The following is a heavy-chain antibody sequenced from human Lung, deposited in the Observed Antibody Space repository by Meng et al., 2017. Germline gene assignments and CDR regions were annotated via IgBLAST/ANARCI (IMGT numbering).Heavy chain of an antibody. V-gene: IGHV4-4*07. CDR2: IYTSGGT. CDR1: GGPISSYY. Sequence: SETLSLTCTLSGGPISSYYWSWIRQPAGKGLEWIGRIYTSGGTNYNPSLKSRVTMSVDTSRNQFSLKLSSVTAADTAVYYCARETIGNLITNYFDYWGQGTLVTVSS. D-gene: IGHD4-23*01. J-gene: IGHJ4*02. CDR3: ARETIGNLITNYFDY.